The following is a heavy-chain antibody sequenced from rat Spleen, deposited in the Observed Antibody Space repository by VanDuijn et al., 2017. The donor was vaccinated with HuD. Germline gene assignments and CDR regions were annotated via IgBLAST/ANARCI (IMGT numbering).Heavy chain of an antibody. V-gene: IGHV5-20*01. CDR1: GFTFSDYY. CDR2: INYDGDST. CDR3: TRDRILRSTGFDY. Sequence: EVQLVESGGGLVQPGRSLKLSCAASGFTFSDYYMAWVRQAPKKGLEWVASINYDGDSTYYRDSVKGRFTISRDNAKSSLYLQMDSLRSEDTATYYCTRDRILRSTGFDYWGQGVMVTVSS. D-gene: IGHD1-6*01. J-gene: IGHJ2*01.